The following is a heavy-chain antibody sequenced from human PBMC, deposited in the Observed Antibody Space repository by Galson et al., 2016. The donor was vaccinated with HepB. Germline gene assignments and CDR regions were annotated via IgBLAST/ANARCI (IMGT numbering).Heavy chain of an antibody. CDR2: ISQSGRT. Sequence: TLSLTCAVSGGSISSGGYSWNWIRQPPGKGLEWIGHISQSGRTYYNSSLKSRVTISPDRSKNQFSLKLNTVTAADTAVYYCARVVSYGAGGHSRTDVFDIWGQGTMVTVSS. CDR3: ARVVSYGAGGHSRTDVFDI. CDR1: GGSISSGGYS. D-gene: IGHD3-10*01. J-gene: IGHJ3*02. V-gene: IGHV4-30-2*01.